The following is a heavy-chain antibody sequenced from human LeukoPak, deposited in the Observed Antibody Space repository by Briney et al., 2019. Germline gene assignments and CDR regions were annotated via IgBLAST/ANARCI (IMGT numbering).Heavy chain of an antibody. Sequence: GESLKISCKGSGYSFTSYWIGRVRQMPGKGLEWMGIIYPGDSDTRYSPSFQGQVTISADKSISTAYLQWSSLKASDTAMYYCARQAMAAAGRCGFDPWGQGTLVTVSS. V-gene: IGHV5-51*01. J-gene: IGHJ5*02. CDR1: GYSFTSYW. CDR3: ARQAMAAAGRCGFDP. CDR2: IYPGDSDT. D-gene: IGHD6-13*01.